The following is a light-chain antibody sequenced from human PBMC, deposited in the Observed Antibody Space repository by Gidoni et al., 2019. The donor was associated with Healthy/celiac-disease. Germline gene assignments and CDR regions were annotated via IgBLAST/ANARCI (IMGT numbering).Light chain of an antibody. CDR1: QGSSSA. CDR2: DAS. V-gene: IGKV1-13*02. Sequence: GDRVTITCRAIQGSSSALAWYQQKQGKAPKLRIYDASSLESGVPSRFSGSGSGTDFTLTISSLQPEDFATYYCQQFNSYPLTFXGXTKVXIK. CDR3: QQFNSYPLT. J-gene: IGKJ4*01.